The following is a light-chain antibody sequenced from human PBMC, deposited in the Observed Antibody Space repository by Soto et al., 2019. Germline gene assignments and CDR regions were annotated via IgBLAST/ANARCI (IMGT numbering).Light chain of an antibody. CDR2: EVS. CDR3: RSYGGNWV. V-gene: IGLV2-8*01. Sequence: QSALTQPASVSGSPGQSITISCTGSSSDVGGYHYVSWYQQHPGKAPKLMIYEVSKRPSGVPDRFSGSKSGNTASLTVSGLQAEDEADYYCRSYGGNWVFGGGTKLTVL. J-gene: IGLJ3*02. CDR1: SSDVGGYHY.